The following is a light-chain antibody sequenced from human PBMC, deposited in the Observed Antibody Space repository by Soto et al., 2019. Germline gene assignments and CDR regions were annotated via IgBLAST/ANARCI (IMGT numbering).Light chain of an antibody. CDR3: SSFAALNNPYV. V-gene: IGLV2-8*01. Sequence: QSALTQPPSASGSPGQSVTISCTGTSSDVGGYNFVSWYQQHPGKAPKLIIYEVNKRPSGVPDRFSGSKSGNTASLTVSGLQAEDEANYYCSSFAALNNPYVFGTGTKLTVL. CDR2: EVN. J-gene: IGLJ1*01. CDR1: SSDVGGYNF.